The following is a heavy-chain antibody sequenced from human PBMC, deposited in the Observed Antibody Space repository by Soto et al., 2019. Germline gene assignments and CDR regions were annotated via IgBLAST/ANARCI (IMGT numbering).Heavy chain of an antibody. V-gene: IGHV1-18*01. CDR2: ISGYTGNR. D-gene: IGHD1-26*01. CDR1: GYTFTCYG. CDR3: ARDPPPYYRGSSYPMDV. J-gene: IGHJ6*02. Sequence: GASVKVSCKTSGYTFTCYGITWLRQAPGQGLEWMGWISGYTGNRYFAQKLRARVTMTTDTSTSTAYMELRSLRSDDTAVYYCARDPPPYYRGSSYPMDVWGQGTTVTVSS.